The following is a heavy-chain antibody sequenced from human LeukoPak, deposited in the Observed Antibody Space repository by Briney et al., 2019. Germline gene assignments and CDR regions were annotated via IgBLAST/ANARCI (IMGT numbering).Heavy chain of an antibody. CDR2: MNPNNGKT. CDR1: GYTFTSYD. D-gene: IGHD2-15*01. J-gene: IGHJ2*01. Sequence: ASVKVSCKASGYTFTSYDINWVRQATGQGLEWMGWMNPNNGKTGYAQEFQGRVTMTRNTSISTAYMELRSLRSDDTAVYYCARVIGSETHWYFDLWGRGTLVTVSS. V-gene: IGHV1-8*01. CDR3: ARVIGSETHWYFDL.